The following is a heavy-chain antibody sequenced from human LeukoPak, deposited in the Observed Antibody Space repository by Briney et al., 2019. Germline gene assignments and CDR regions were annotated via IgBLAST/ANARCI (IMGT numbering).Heavy chain of an antibody. V-gene: IGHV3-33*01. Sequence: GGSLRPSCAASGFTFSSYGMHWVRQAPGKGLEWVAVIWYDGSNKYYADSVKGRFTISRDNSKNTLYLQMNSLRAEDTAVYYCARGGGGKNGYYFDYWGQGTLATVSS. CDR3: ARGGGGKNGYYFDY. CDR1: GFTFSSYG. CDR2: IWYDGSNK. D-gene: IGHD4-23*01. J-gene: IGHJ4*02.